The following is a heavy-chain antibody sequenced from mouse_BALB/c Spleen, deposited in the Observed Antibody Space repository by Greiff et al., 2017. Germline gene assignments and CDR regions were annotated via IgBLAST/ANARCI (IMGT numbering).Heavy chain of an antibody. J-gene: IGHJ2*01. Sequence: EVMLVESGPGLVKPSQSLSLTCTVTGYSITSDYAWNWIRQFPGNKLEWMGYISYSGSTSYNPSLKSRISITRDTSKNQFFLQLNSVTTEDTATYYCARKITSDYWGQGTTLTVSS. V-gene: IGHV3-2*02. CDR1: GYSITSDYA. CDR2: ISYSGST. D-gene: IGHD2-4*01. CDR3: ARKITSDY.